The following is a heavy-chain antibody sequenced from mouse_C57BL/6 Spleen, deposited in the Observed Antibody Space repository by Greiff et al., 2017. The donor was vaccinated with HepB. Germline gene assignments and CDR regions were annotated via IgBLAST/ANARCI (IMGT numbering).Heavy chain of an antibody. Sequence: VQLQQPGAELVMPGASVKLSCKASGYTFTSYWMHWVKQRPGQGLEWIGEIDPSDSYTNYNQKFKGKSTLTVDKSSSTAYMQLSSLTSEDSAVYYCARRTYYGSINFDYWGQGTTLTVSS. CDR3: ARRTYYGSINFDY. CDR1: GYTFTSYW. D-gene: IGHD1-1*01. V-gene: IGHV1-69*01. J-gene: IGHJ2*01. CDR2: IDPSDSYT.